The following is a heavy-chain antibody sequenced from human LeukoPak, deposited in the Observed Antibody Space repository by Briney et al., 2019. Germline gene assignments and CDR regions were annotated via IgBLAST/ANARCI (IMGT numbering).Heavy chain of an antibody. Sequence: SETLSLTCTVSGGSISSYYWSWIRQPAGKGLEWIGRIYTSGSTNYNPSLKSRVTMSVDTSKNQLSLKLSSVTAADTAVYYCARDFPPGIAVAGAFDIWGQGTMVTVSS. CDR2: IYTSGST. V-gene: IGHV4-4*07. J-gene: IGHJ3*02. D-gene: IGHD6-19*01. CDR1: GGSISSYY. CDR3: ARDFPPGIAVAGAFDI.